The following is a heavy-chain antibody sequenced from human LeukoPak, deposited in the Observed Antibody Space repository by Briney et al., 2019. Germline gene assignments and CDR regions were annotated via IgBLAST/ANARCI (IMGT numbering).Heavy chain of an antibody. V-gene: IGHV4-59*01. CDR1: GGSISSYY. J-gene: IGHJ3*02. CDR2: TYYSGST. Sequence: SETLSLTCTVSGGSISSYYWSWIRQPPGKGLEWIGYTYYSGSTNYNPSLKSRVTISVDTSKNQFSLKLSSVTAADTAVYYCARVDHSTDAFDIWGQGTMVTVSS. D-gene: IGHD2-2*01. CDR3: ARVDHSTDAFDI.